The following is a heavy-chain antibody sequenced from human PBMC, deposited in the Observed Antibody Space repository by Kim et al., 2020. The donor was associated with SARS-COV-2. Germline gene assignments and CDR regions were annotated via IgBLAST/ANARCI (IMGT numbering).Heavy chain of an antibody. D-gene: IGHD3-22*01. CDR2: IYYSGST. CDR3: ARGPRGLIVRSNWFDP. V-gene: IGHV4-59*01. CDR1: GGSISSYY. J-gene: IGHJ5*02. Sequence: SETLSLTCTVSGGSISSYYWSWIRQPPGKGLEWIGYIYYSGSTNYNPSLKSRVTISVDTSKNQFSLKLSSVTAADTAVYYCARGPRGLIVRSNWFDPWGQGTLVTVSS.